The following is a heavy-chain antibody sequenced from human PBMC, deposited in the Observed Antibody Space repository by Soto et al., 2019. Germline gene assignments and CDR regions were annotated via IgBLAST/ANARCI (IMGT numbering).Heavy chain of an antibody. CDR1: GVSFRNYY. D-gene: IGHD3-10*01. V-gene: IGHV4-34*01. CDR2: VNHSGEA. J-gene: IGHJ5*02. Sequence: SETLSLTCGVYGVSFRNYYWIWVRQPPGKGLEWIGEVNHSGEATYNPSLQSRITISLDTSNSQFSLKLTSVTAADTAMYFCARAEGFKRSWFETWGQGTQVTVSS. CDR3: ARAEGFKRSWFET.